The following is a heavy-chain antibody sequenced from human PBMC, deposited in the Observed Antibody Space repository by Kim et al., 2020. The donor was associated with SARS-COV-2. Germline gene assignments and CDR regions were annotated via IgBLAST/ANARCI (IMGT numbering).Heavy chain of an antibody. CDR3: ARATAWGAAALLGAKYGMDV. CDR1: GGSFSGYY. J-gene: IGHJ6*02. D-gene: IGHD6-13*01. CDR2: INHSGST. Sequence: SETLSLTCAVYGGSFSGYYWSWIRQPPGKGLEWIGEINHSGSTNYNPSLKSRVTISVDTSKNQFSLKLSSVTAADTAVYYCARATAWGAAALLGAKYGMDVWGQGTTVTVSS. V-gene: IGHV4-34*01.